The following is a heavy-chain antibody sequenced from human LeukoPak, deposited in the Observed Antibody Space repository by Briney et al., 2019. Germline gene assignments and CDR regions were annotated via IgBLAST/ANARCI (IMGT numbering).Heavy chain of an antibody. CDR1: GGSISSYY. D-gene: IGHD5-12*01. CDR2: IYYSGST. J-gene: IGHJ4*02. CDR3: AGAKRGYSGYELDY. Sequence: PSETLSLTCTVSGGSISSYYWSWIRQPPGKGLEWIGYIYYSGSTNYNPSLKSRVTISVDTSKNQFSLKLSSVTAADTAVYYCAGAKRGYSGYELDYWGQGTLVTVSS. V-gene: IGHV4-59*01.